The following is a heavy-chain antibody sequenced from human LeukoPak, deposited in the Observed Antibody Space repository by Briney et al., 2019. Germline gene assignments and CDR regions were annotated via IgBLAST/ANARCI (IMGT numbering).Heavy chain of an antibody. CDR1: GFTFSDYY. J-gene: IGHJ6*03. D-gene: IGHD6-13*01. Sequence: GGSLRLSCAASGFTFSDYYMSWIRQAPGKGLEWVSYISNSGGAIYYADSVKGRFTISRDNAMNSLFLQMNSLRAEDTAVYYCARFAAGRLGLHYYYYMDVWGKGTTVTVSS. V-gene: IGHV3-11*04. CDR2: ISNSGGAI. CDR3: ARFAAGRLGLHYYYYMDV.